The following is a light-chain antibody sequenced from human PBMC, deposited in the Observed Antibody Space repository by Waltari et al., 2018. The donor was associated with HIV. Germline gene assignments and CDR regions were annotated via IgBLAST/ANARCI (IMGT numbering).Light chain of an antibody. J-gene: IGLJ2*01. CDR2: EVS. Sequence: QSALTHPPSASGSPGQAVTISSTRTSSDAGRTKHGSWYQQHPGKAPKLMLYEVSKRPSGVPDRFSGSKSGNTASLTVSGLQAEDEADYYCSSYAGSNNLVFGGGTKLTVL. CDR1: SSDAGRTKH. V-gene: IGLV2-8*01. CDR3: SSYAGSNNLV.